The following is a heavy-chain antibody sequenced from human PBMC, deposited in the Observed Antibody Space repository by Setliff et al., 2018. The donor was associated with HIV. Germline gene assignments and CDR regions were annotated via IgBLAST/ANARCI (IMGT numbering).Heavy chain of an antibody. CDR1: GYSFSNYY. D-gene: IGHD3-22*01. J-gene: IGHJ6*03. CDR2: IYPGDFDT. V-gene: IGHV5-51*01. Sequence: RGESLKISCKGSGYSFSNYYIGWVRQMPRKGLECMGVIYPGDFDTRYSPSFQGQVTISADKSISTAYLQWSSLKASDTAIYYCVRLFKGGRHYYDSSGYLSCMDVWGKGTTVTVSS. CDR3: VRLFKGGRHYYDSSGYLSCMDV.